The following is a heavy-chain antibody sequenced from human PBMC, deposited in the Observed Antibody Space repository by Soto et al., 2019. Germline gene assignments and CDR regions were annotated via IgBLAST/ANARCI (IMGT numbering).Heavy chain of an antibody. CDR3: ATDPALEVIDYYGMDV. CDR2: INAGNGNT. CDR1: GYTFTSYA. V-gene: IGHV1-3*01. Sequence: ASVKVSCKASGYTFTSYAMHWVRQAPGQRLEWMGWINAGNGNTKYSQKFQGRVTITRDTSASTAYMELSSLRSEDTAVYYCATDPALEVIDYYGMDVWGQGTRITVSS. D-gene: IGHD3-16*02. J-gene: IGHJ6*02.